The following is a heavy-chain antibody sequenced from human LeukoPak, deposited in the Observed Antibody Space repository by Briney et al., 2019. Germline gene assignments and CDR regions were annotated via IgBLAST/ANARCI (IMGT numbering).Heavy chain of an antibody. CDR3: ARNRPHPYSHGDYDTLDY. Sequence: GGSLRLSCAASGFTFSSYEMNWVRQAPGKGLEWVSYVSSGGRTIYYVDSVKGRFTISRDNAKNSLHLQMNSLRAEDTAVYYCARNRPHPYSHGDYDTLDYWGQGTLVTVSS. CDR2: VSSGGRTI. D-gene: IGHD4-17*01. V-gene: IGHV3-48*03. CDR1: GFTFSSYE. J-gene: IGHJ4*02.